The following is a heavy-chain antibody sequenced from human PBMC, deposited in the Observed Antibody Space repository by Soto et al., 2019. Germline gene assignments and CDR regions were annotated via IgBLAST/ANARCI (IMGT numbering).Heavy chain of an antibody. J-gene: IGHJ5*02. Sequence: PSETLSLTCAVSGGSISSGGYSWSWIRQPPGKGLEWIGYIDHSGSTYYNPSLKSRVTISVDRSKNQFSLKLSSVTAADTAVYYCARAKRGDYYGSGSYYKSHWFDPWGQGTLVTVSS. CDR3: ARAKRGDYYGSGSYYKSHWFDP. V-gene: IGHV4-30-2*01. D-gene: IGHD3-10*01. CDR2: IDHSGST. CDR1: GGSISSGGYS.